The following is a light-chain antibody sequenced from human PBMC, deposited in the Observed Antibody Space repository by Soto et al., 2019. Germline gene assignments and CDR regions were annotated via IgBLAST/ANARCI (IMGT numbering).Light chain of an antibody. V-gene: IGKV3-20*01. Sequence: EIVLTQSPGTLSLSPGERATLSCRASQSVSSSYLAWYQQKPGQAPRLLIYGASSRATGIPDRFSGSGSGPDFTLTFSRLEPGDFAVYYCQEYASSPPTFGQGTKVEIK. CDR1: QSVSSSY. J-gene: IGKJ2*01. CDR2: GAS. CDR3: QEYASSPPT.